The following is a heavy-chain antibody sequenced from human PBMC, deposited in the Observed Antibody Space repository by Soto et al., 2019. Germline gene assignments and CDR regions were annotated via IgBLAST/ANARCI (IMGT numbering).Heavy chain of an antibody. CDR2: INHSGIT. CDR3: ARFPFDSNDWTNPRYFDI. CDR1: GGSFSDYY. V-gene: IGHV4-34*01. J-gene: IGHJ4*02. Sequence: QVQIQQWGAGLLKPAETLSLTCAVYGGSFSDYYWSWIRQPPGKGLEWIGEINHSGITSYSPSLKSRVTMSVDTSKNQFSLKLTSVTAADTALYYCARFPFDSNDWTNPRYFDIWGQGTLVTVSS. D-gene: IGHD3-22*01.